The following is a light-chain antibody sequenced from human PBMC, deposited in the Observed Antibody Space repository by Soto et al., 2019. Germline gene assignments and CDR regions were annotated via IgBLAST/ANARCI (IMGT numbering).Light chain of an antibody. CDR2: GAS. Sequence: EIVLTQSPDNLSVSPGERATLSCRASQSVSSNLAWYQQKPGQAPRLLIYGASNRATGIPARFSGSGSGTDFTLTISRLEPEDFAVYYCQQYGSSGTFGQGTKVDI. V-gene: IGKV3-20*01. CDR1: QSVSSN. CDR3: QQYGSSGT. J-gene: IGKJ1*01.